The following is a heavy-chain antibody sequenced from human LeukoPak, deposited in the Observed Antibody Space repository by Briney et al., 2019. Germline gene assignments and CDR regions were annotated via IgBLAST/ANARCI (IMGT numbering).Heavy chain of an antibody. CDR2: IVVGSGNT. CDR1: GFTFTSSA. D-gene: IGHD6-6*01. J-gene: IGHJ6*03. CDR3: AAIRGSSSLYYYYYMDV. V-gene: IGHV1-58*01. Sequence: SVKVSCKASGFTFTSSAVQWVRQARGQRLEWIGWIVVGSGNTNYAQKFQERVTITRDMSTSTAYMELSSLRSEDTAVYYCAAIRGSSSLYYYYYMDVWGKGTTVTVSS.